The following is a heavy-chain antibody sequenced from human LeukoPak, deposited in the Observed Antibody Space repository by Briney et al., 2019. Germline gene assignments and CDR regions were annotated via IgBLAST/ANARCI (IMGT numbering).Heavy chain of an antibody. D-gene: IGHD3-3*01. CDR3: ARAGLTRYYYMDV. J-gene: IGHJ6*03. Sequence: GGSLRLSCAASGFTFSSYEMNWVRQAPGKGLVWVSYISSSGSTIYYADSVKGRFTISRDNAKNSLYLQMNSLRAEDTAVYYCARAGLTRYYYMDVWGKGTTVTVSS. V-gene: IGHV3-48*03. CDR1: GFTFSSYE. CDR2: ISSSGSTI.